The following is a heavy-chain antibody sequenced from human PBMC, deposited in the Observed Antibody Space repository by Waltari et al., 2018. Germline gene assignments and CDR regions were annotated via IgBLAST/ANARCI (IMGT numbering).Heavy chain of an antibody. CDR3: ARCAGSGWYWEYYGMDV. V-gene: IGHV4-39*01. CDR2: IYYSGST. Sequence: QLQLQESGPGLVKPSETLSLTCTVSGGSISSSSYYWGWIRQPPGEGLEWIGSIYYSGSTYYNPYLKSRVTISVDTAKNQFSLKLSSVTAADTAVYYCARCAGSGWYWEYYGMDVWGQGTTVTVSS. D-gene: IGHD6-19*01. J-gene: IGHJ6*02. CDR1: GGSISSSSYY.